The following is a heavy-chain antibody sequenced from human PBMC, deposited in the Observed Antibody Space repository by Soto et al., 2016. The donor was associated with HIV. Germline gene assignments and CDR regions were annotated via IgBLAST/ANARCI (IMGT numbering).Heavy chain of an antibody. D-gene: IGHD2-8*02. CDR2: INDSGST. V-gene: IGHV4-34*02. CDR3: ARRSPLIVLVSLYSAFIDY. CDR1: GGSFSNYY. J-gene: IGHJ4*02. Sequence: QVQLQQWGAGLLKPSETLSLTCAVYGGSFSNYYWTWIRQPPGKGLEWIGEINDSGSTNYNTSLTSRVTMSADTSKSQFSLQLRSVTAADTAIYYCARRSPLIVLVSLYSAFIDYWGRETRSPSPQ.